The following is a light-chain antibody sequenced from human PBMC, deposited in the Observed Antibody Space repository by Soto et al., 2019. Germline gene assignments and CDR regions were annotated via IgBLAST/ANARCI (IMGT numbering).Light chain of an antibody. CDR3: QKRSNWPPIT. CDR2: DAS. J-gene: IGKJ5*01. Sequence: ENVLTQSPATLSLSPGERATLSCRASQSVSNYVAWYQQKPGQAPRLLIYDASNRATGIPARFSGSGSGTDFTLTISRLEAEDFAVYYCQKRSNWPPITFGQGTRLEIK. CDR1: QSVSNY. V-gene: IGKV3-11*01.